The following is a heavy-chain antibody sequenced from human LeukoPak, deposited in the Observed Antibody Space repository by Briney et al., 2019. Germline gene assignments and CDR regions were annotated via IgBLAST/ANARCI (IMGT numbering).Heavy chain of an antibody. Sequence: KSGGSLRLSCAASGFTFINAWMSWVRQAQEKGLEWVGRIKSNTDGGTTDYAAPVKGRFTFSRDDSKETLYLQMDRLETEDTAVYYCTTEGRGGYDYWGQGTLVTVSS. V-gene: IGHV3-15*01. CDR1: GFTFINAW. CDR2: IKSNTDGGTT. CDR3: TTEGRGGYDY. J-gene: IGHJ4*02. D-gene: IGHD5-24*01.